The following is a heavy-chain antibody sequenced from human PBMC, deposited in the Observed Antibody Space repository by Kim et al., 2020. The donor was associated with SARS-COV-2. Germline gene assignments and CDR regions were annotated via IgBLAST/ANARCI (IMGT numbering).Heavy chain of an antibody. J-gene: IGHJ6*02. CDR3: ASEGITQQQTYYYYYGMDV. Sequence: SVKVSCKASGGTFSSYAISWVRQAPGQGLEWMGGIIPIFGTANYAQKFQGRVTITADESTSTAYMELSSLRSEDTAVYYCASEGITQQQTYYYYYGMDVWGQGTTVTVSS. CDR1: GGTFSSYA. D-gene: IGHD6-13*01. CDR2: IIPIFGTA. V-gene: IGHV1-69*13.